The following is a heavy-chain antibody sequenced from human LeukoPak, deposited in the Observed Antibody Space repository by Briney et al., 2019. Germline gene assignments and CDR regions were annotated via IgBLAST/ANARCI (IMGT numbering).Heavy chain of an antibody. CDR1: GFTFSGYA. CDR3: ANVAVWYCGGSSGYYFDY. D-gene: IGHD3-22*01. J-gene: IGHJ4*02. V-gene: IGHV3-23*01. Sequence: PGGSLRLSCEASGFTFSGYAMSWVRQAPGKGLEWVSIINAFGARTYYADSVKGRFTISRDNAKNTLYLQMNSLRAEDTALYYCANVAVWYCGGSSGYYFDYGGQGTLVTVSS. CDR2: INAFGART.